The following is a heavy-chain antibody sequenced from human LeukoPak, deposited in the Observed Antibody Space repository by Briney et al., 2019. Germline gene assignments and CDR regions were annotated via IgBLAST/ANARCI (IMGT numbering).Heavy chain of an antibody. CDR2: ISAYNGNT. Sequence: GASVKVSCKASGYTFTNYGISWVRQAPGQGLEWMGWISAYNGNTNYVQNLQGRVTMTTDTSASTAYMELRSLRSDDTAVYYCARDLDIVVALAAPRHYGMDVWGQGTTVTVSS. V-gene: IGHV1-18*01. J-gene: IGHJ6*02. CDR3: ARDLDIVVALAAPRHYGMDV. CDR1: GYTFTNYG. D-gene: IGHD2-2*01.